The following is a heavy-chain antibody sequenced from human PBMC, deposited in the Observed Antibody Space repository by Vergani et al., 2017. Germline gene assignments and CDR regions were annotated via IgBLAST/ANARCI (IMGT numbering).Heavy chain of an antibody. Sequence: QVQLVESGGGLVKPGGSLRLSCAASGFTFSDYYMSWIRQAPGKGLEWVSYISSSSSYTNYADSVKGRFTISRDNAKNSLYLQMNSLRAEDTAVYYCARDQSLYGSGSYAYYFDYWGQGTLVTVSS. CDR2: ISSSSSYT. V-gene: IGHV3-11*05. CDR1: GFTFSDYY. D-gene: IGHD3-10*01. CDR3: ARDQSLYGSGSYAYYFDY. J-gene: IGHJ4*02.